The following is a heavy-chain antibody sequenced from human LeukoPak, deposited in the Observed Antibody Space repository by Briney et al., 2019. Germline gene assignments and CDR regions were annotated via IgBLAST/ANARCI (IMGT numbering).Heavy chain of an antibody. CDR3: ARAVGSGSFQTYYYYMDV. CDR1: GGSISSYY. J-gene: IGHJ6*03. D-gene: IGHD3-10*01. V-gene: IGHV4-4*07. CDR2: IYTSGST. Sequence: SETLSLPCTVSGGSISSYYWSWIRQPAGKGLEWIGRIYTSGSTNYNPSLKSRVTMSVDTSKSQFSLKLSSVTAADTAVYYCARAVGSGSFQTYYYYMDVWGKGTTVTISS.